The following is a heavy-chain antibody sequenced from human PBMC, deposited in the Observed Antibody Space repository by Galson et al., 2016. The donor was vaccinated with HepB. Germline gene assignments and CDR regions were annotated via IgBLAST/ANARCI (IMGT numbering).Heavy chain of an antibody. Sequence: SLRLSCAASGFAFKKFGTHWVRQAPGRGLEWVAVISFDGNNKYYLNSVRGRFTISRDNSNNTPYLQMNSLRLEDTAVYFCAKGVASTRELDYWGQGTLVTVSS. CDR1: GFAFKKFG. V-gene: IGHV3-30*18. D-gene: IGHD1-26*01. J-gene: IGHJ4*02. CDR3: AKGVASTRELDY. CDR2: ISFDGNNK.